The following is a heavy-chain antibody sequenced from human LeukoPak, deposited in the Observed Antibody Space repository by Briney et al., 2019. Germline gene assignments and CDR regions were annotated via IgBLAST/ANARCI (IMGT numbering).Heavy chain of an antibody. Sequence: PSETLSLTCTVSGGAISSYYWTWIRQPAGKGLEWIGRIYTSGSTNYNPSLKSRVTISVDTSKNQFSLKLSSVTAADTAVYYCARGGDPYGGNPFDYWGQGTLVTVSS. CDR1: GGAISSYY. V-gene: IGHV4-4*07. CDR2: IYTSGST. CDR3: ARGGDPYGGNPFDY. J-gene: IGHJ4*02. D-gene: IGHD4-23*01.